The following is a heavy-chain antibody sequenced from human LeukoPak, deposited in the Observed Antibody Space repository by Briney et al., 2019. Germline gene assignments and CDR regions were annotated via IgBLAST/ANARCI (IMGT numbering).Heavy chain of an antibody. V-gene: IGHV4-34*01. CDR1: GGSFSGYY. D-gene: IGHD3-10*01. CDR3: ARHRRYYGSGSYYSDFDS. CDR2: INHSGST. Sequence: SETLSLTCAVYGGSFSGYYWSWIRQPPGKGLEWIGEINHSGSTNYNPSLKSRVTISVDTSKNQFSLKLSSVTAADTAIYYCARHRRYYGSGSYYSDFDSWGQGTLVTVSS. J-gene: IGHJ4*02.